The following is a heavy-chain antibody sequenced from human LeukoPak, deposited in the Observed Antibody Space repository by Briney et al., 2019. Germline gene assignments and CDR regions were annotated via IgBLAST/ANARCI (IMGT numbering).Heavy chain of an antibody. CDR2: IYSSGST. D-gene: IGHD2-2*02. CDR1: GGSISSYY. CDR3: ARYTTVWVFDY. Sequence: PSETPSLTCTVSGGSISSYYWSWIRQPAGKGLEWIGRIYSSGSTNYNPSLKSRLTISVDTSKNQFSLKLSSVTAADTAVYYCARYTTVWVFDYWGQGTLVTVSS. V-gene: IGHV4-4*07. J-gene: IGHJ4*02.